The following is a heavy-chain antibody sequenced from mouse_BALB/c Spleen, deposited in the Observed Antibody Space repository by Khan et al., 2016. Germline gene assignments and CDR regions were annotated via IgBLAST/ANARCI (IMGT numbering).Heavy chain of an antibody. CDR2: IDPANGNT. V-gene: IGHV14-3*02. CDR3: ARRGPIYYYGSTYGY. CDR1: GFNIKDTF. D-gene: IGHD1-1*01. Sequence: EVQLQESGAELVKPGASVKLSCTASGFNIKDTFMHWVKQRPEQGLEWIGRIDPANGNTRYDPKFQGKATITADTSSNTAYLQLSSLTPEDTAVYYCARRGPIYYYGSTYGYWGQGTTLTVSS. J-gene: IGHJ2*01.